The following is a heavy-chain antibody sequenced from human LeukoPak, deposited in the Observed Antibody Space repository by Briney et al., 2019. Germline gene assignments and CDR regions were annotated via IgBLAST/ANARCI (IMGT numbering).Heavy chain of an antibody. CDR2: ISGSGGST. J-gene: IGHJ4*02. V-gene: IGHV3-23*01. CDR1: GFTFSSYA. CDR3: ARDALTGYYSPGYYFDF. Sequence: GGSLRLSCAASGFTFSSYAMSWVRQAPGKGLEWVSAISGSGGSTYYADSVKGRFTISRDNSENTLYLQMNSLRTEDTAMYYCARDALTGYYSPGYYFDFWGQGTQVTVSS. D-gene: IGHD3-9*01.